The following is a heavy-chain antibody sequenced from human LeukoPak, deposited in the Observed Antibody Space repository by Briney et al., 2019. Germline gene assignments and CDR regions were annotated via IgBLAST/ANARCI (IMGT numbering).Heavy chain of an antibody. J-gene: IGHJ4*02. Sequence: PETLSLTCTVSGGSISGYYWSWIRQPAGKGLEWIGRIYSSGSTNYNPSLKSRVTMSVDTSKNQFSLKLRSVTAADTAVYYCARDVNSGYGLTLDYWGQGTLVTVSS. CDR1: GGSISGYY. D-gene: IGHD5-12*01. CDR2: IYSSGST. CDR3: ARDVNSGYGLTLDY. V-gene: IGHV4-4*07.